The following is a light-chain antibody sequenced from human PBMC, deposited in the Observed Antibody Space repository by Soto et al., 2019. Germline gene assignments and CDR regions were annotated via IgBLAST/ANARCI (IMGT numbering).Light chain of an antibody. V-gene: IGKV3-15*01. CDR2: QAS. CDR1: QSILSN. J-gene: IGKJ2*01. Sequence: ETVMTQSPDTLSVSPGERATLSCRASQSILSNLAWYQHKPGQAPRLLFYQASTRAPGIPARFSASGSGTDLTLTISSLQSEDFAVYYCQQYNDWLMYTFGQGTKLEI. CDR3: QQYNDWLMYT.